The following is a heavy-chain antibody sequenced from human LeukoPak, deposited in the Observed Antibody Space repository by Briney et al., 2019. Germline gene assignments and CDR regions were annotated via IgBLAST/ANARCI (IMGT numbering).Heavy chain of an antibody. Sequence: SETLSLTCTVSGGAISSYYWSGIRQPAGKGLEWIGRIYTSGSTNYNPSLKSRVTMSVDTSKNQFSLKLSSVTAADTAVYYCAREGPRQAPGAAKDPNWFDPWGQGTLVTVSS. J-gene: IGHJ5*02. CDR2: IYTSGST. CDR3: AREGPRQAPGAAKDPNWFDP. V-gene: IGHV4-4*07. CDR1: GGAISSYY. D-gene: IGHD5-18*01.